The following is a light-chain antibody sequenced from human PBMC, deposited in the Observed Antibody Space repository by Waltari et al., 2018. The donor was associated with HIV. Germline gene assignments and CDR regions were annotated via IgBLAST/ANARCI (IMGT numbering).Light chain of an antibody. J-gene: IGLJ3*02. CDR2: EVS. Sequence: QSALTQPASVSGSPGQSITISCTGTSSDVGSYNLVSWYQQHPGKAPKLRIYEVSKRPSGVSNRFSGSKSGNTASLTISGLQAEDEADYYCCSYAGTGTSVFGGGTKLTVL. V-gene: IGLV2-23*02. CDR1: SSDVGSYNL. CDR3: CSYAGTGTSV.